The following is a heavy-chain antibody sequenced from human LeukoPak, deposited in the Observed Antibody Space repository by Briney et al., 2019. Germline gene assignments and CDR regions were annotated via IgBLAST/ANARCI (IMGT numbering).Heavy chain of an antibody. CDR3: ARGPPLFDP. V-gene: IGHV3-30*03. J-gene: IGHJ5*02. CDR2: ISHDGSNN. D-gene: IGHD3-16*02. CDR1: GFTFSNYG. Sequence: GSLRLSCAASGFTFSNYGMHWVRQAPGKGLEWVVVISHDGSNNNYADSVKGRFTISRDNSKNTLYLQMNSLRPEDTAVYYCARGPPLFDPWGQGTLVTVSS.